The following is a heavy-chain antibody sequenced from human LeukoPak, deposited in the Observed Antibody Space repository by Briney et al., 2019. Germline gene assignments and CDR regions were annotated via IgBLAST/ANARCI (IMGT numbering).Heavy chain of an antibody. CDR2: IYSSGGT. Sequence: SETLSLTCTVSGGSISSYYWSWIRQPAGKGLEWIGRIYSSGGTDYNPSLKSRVTMSVDTSKNQFSLKLTSVTAADTAVYYCSRSMNYYYYYGVDVWGQGTTVTVSS. J-gene: IGHJ6*02. CDR1: GGSISSYY. V-gene: IGHV4-4*07. CDR3: SRSMNYYYYYGVDV.